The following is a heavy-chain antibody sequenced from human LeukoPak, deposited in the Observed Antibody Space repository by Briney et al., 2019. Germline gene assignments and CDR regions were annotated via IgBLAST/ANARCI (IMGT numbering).Heavy chain of an antibody. J-gene: IGHJ4*02. CDR3: ARGVVVGATGYYFDY. CDR2: IIPIFGTA. CDR1: GGTFSSYA. D-gene: IGHD1-26*01. Sequence: SVKVSCKASGGTFSSYAISWVRQAPGQGLEWMGGIIPIFGTANYAQKFQGRVTITTDESTSTAYMELSSLRSEDTAVYYCARGVVVGATGYYFDYWGQGALVTVSS. V-gene: IGHV1-69*05.